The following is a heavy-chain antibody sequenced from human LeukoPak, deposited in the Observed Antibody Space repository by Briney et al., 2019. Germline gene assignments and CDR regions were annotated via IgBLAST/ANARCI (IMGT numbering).Heavy chain of an antibody. V-gene: IGHV4-59*12. D-gene: IGHD5-18*01. CDR2: IYYDGST. J-gene: IGHJ6*03. Sequence: GSLRLSCAASGFTFSSYSMNWVRQAPGKGLEWIGYIYYDGSTNYNPSLRGRVTISVDTPKNQFSLKLSSVTAAETAVYYCAREGRYRYGYNEYHLYMDIWGKGTTVTVSS. CDR1: GFTFSSYS. CDR3: AREGRYRYGYNEYHLYMDI.